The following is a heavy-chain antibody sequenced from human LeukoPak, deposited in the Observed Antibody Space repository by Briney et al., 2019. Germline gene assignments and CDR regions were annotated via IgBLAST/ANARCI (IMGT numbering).Heavy chain of an antibody. CDR3: ARDLTYGLGTSHYYYYYMDV. Sequence: GGSLRLSCEASGITISSYAIHWVRQAPGKGLEWVAVISYDGSNKYYADSVKGRFTISRDNSKNTLYLQMNSLRVEDTAVYYCARDLTYGLGTSHYYYYYMDVWGKGTTVTVSS. V-gene: IGHV3-30*04. J-gene: IGHJ6*03. CDR2: ISYDGSNK. CDR1: GITISSYA. D-gene: IGHD3-10*01.